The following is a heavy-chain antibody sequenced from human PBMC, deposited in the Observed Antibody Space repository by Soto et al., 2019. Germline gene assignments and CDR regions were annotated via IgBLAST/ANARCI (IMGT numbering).Heavy chain of an antibody. CDR3: ARYLTGVVRYFDY. CDR1: GFTFSSYG. CDR2: IWYDGSNK. V-gene: IGHV3-33*01. D-gene: IGHD7-27*01. Sequence: QVQLVESGGGVVQPGRSLRLSCAASGFTFSSYGMHWVRQAPGKGLEWVAVIWYDGSNKYYADSVKGRFTISRDNSKNTLYLQMNRLRAEDTAVYYCARYLTGVVRYFDYWGQGTLVTVSS. J-gene: IGHJ4*02.